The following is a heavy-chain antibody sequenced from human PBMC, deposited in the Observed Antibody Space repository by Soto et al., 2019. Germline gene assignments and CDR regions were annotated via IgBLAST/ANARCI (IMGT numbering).Heavy chain of an antibody. D-gene: IGHD2-15*01. CDR1: GFTFSSYG. J-gene: IGHJ6*03. CDR2: IWYDGSNK. Sequence: GGSLRLSCAASGFTFSSYGMHWVRQAPGKGLEWVAVIWYDGSNKYYADSVKGRFTISRENSKNTLYLQMNSLRAEDTAVYYCARGLGYCSGGSCYDYYYYYMDVWGKGTTVTVSS. CDR3: ARGLGYCSGGSCYDYYYYYMDV. V-gene: IGHV3-33*01.